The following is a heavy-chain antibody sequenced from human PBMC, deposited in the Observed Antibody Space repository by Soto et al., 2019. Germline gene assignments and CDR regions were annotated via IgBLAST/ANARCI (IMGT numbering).Heavy chain of an antibody. CDR3: AMDTPMIPRGMDV. D-gene: IGHD5-18*01. V-gene: IGHV3-73*01. CDR2: IRSKANSYAT. J-gene: IGHJ6*02. CDR1: GFTFSGSA. Sequence: EVQLVESGGGLVQPGGSLKLSCAASGFTFSGSAMHWVRQASGKGLEWVGRIRSKANSYATAYAVSVNGRFTISRDDSKNTAYLQMNSLETEDTAVYYCAMDTPMIPRGMDVWGQGTTVTVSS.